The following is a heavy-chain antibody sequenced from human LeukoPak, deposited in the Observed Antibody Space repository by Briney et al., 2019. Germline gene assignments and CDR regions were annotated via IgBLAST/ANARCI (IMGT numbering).Heavy chain of an antibody. V-gene: IGHV4-59*01. CDR3: AREERNGDYYYGMDV. CDR2: IYYSGST. Sequence: SETLSLTCTVSGGSISSYYWSWIRQPPGKGPEWIAYIYYSGSTNYNPSLKSRVTISVDTSKNQFSLKLSSVTAADTAVYYCAREERNGDYYYGMDVWGQGTTVTVSS. D-gene: IGHD1-1*01. CDR1: GGSISSYY. J-gene: IGHJ6*02.